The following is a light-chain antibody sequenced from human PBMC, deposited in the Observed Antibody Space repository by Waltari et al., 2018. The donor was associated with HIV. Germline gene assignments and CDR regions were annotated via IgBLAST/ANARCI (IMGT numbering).Light chain of an antibody. CDR3: AAWDDSLSGLQWV. J-gene: IGLJ3*02. CDR2: RNN. V-gene: IGLV1-47*01. Sequence: QSVLTQPPSASGTPGQRVTISCSGRSSNIGSNYVYWYQQLPGTAPNLLIYRNNQRPSGGPERFSGSKSGTSACVAISGLRSEDEADYYCAAWDDSLSGLQWVFGGGTKLTVL. CDR1: SSNIGSNY.